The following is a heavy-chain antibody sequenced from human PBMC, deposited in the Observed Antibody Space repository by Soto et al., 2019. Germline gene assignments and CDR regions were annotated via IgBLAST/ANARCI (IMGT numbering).Heavy chain of an antibody. CDR2: MNPNSGDT. Sequence: QVQLVQSGAEVKKPGASVKVSCKATGYTFTTYDINWVRQATGQGLEWMGWMNPNSGDTGYAQKFQGRVTMTRDTXXXXXXXXXXTMTXXXXXXYYCVRGLEWLRNYWGQGTLVTVSS. CDR1: GYTFTTYD. D-gene: IGHD5-12*01. J-gene: IGHJ4*02. CDR3: VRGLEWLRNY. V-gene: IGHV1-8*01.